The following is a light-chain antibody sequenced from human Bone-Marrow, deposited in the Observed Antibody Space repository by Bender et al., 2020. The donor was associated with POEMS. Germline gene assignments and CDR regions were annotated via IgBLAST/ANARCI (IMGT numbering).Light chain of an antibody. CDR2: EGS. J-gene: IGLJ1*01. CDR3: ATWDDSLNGHV. Sequence: QSALTQPASVSGSPGQSITISCTGTSSDVGNYNLISWYQQHPGKAPKLIIYEGSKRPSGVPDRFSGSKSGTSASLAISGLQSADEADYYCATWDDSLNGHVFGTGTKVTVL. V-gene: IGLV2-14*02. CDR1: SSDVGNYNL.